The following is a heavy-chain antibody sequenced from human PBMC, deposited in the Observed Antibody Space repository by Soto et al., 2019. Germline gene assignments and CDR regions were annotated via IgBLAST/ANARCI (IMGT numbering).Heavy chain of an antibody. CDR2: ISGYNGNT. V-gene: IGHV1-18*01. D-gene: IGHD5-18*01. Sequence: ASVKVSCKASGYTFSNFGLSWVRQAPGQGLEWMGWISGYNGNTSSAQKFQGRVTMTTDTSTSTAYMEVRSQTSDDTAVYYCARDKGYGFGWSSSSGMDVWGQGTTVTVSS. CDR3: ARDKGYGFGWSSSSGMDV. CDR1: GYTFSNFG. J-gene: IGHJ6*02.